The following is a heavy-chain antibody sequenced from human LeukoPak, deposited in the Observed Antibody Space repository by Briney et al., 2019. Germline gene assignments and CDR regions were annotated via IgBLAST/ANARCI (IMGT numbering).Heavy chain of an antibody. J-gene: IGHJ4*02. CDR1: GFTFSIYS. CDR2: ISSTSSYI. D-gene: IGHD6-19*01. CDR3: ARDFRGYSSGWYGLG. V-gene: IGHV3-21*06. Sequence: GGSLRLSCAASGFTFSIYSVTWVRQAPGKGLEWVASISSTSSYIYYADSVRGRFTISRDNAQYLAYLQMNSLRAEDTAVYYCARDFRGYSSGWYGLGWGQGTLVTVSS.